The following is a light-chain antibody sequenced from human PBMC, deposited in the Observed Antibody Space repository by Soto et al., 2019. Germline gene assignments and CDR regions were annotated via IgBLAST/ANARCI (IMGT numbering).Light chain of an antibody. Sequence: EIVLTQSPASLSVSPGERATLSCRASQNIYSNVAWYQQRPGQAPRLLISGISTRATGIPDRFSGGGSGTDFTLTISRLEPEDFAVYYCQQYDGSPITFGQGTRLEIK. CDR3: QQYDGSPIT. CDR2: GIS. J-gene: IGKJ5*01. V-gene: IGKV3D-15*02. CDR1: QNIYSN.